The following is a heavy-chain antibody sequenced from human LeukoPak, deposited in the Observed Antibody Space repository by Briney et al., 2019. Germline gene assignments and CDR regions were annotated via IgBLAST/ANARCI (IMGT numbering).Heavy chain of an antibody. V-gene: IGHV5-51*01. D-gene: IGHD2-2*01. CDR3: ARGRLDCSSTSCYYYFDY. J-gene: IGHJ4*02. Sequence: GGSLKISCKGSGYSFTSYWIGWVRQMPGKGLEWMGIIYPGDSDTRYSPSFQGQVTISADKSISTAYLQWSSLKASDTAMYYCARGRLDCSSTSCYYYFDYWGQGTLVTVSS. CDR1: GYSFTSYW. CDR2: IYPGDSDT.